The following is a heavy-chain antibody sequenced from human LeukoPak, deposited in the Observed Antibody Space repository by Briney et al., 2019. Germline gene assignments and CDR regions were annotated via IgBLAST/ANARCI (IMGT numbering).Heavy chain of an antibody. CDR3: ATDLSGYFDRSFDY. Sequence: ASAKVSCKVSGYTVTESAMHWVRQAPGKGLEWMGGVDPEYGETIYAQKFKGRVTMTEDTSSDTAYMELSSLRSEDTAVYYCATDLSGYFDRSFDYWGQGTLVTVSS. J-gene: IGHJ4*02. CDR2: VDPEYGET. CDR1: GYTVTESA. V-gene: IGHV1-24*01. D-gene: IGHD3-9*01.